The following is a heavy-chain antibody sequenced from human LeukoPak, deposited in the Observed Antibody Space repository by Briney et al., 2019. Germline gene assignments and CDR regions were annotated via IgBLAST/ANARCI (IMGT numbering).Heavy chain of an antibody. CDR2: ISGNGGGT. D-gene: IGHD6-13*01. CDR3: WKSFGYSMSWFDN. J-gene: IGHJ4*02. CDR1: GLTFSSYA. V-gene: IGHV3-23*01. Sequence: PGGSLRLSCAASGLTFSSYAMSWVRQAPGKGLEWVSAISGNGGGTYYADSVKGRFTISRDNSRNTLFLQMNSLRAGDTPVYYWWKSFGYSMSWFDNWGQGTLVTVSS.